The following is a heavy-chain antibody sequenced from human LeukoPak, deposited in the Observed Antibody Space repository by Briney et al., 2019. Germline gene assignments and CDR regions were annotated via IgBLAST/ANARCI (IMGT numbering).Heavy chain of an antibody. CDR1: GGSISSSSYY. CDR3: ASDDGYSLYYFDY. Sequence: TSETLSLTCTVSGGSISSSSYYWGWTRQPPGKGLEWIGSIYYSGSTYYNPSLKSRVTISVDTSKNQLSLKLSSVTAADTAVYYCASDDGYSLYYFDYWGQGTLVTVSS. J-gene: IGHJ4*02. D-gene: IGHD5-18*01. V-gene: IGHV4-39*01. CDR2: IYYSGST.